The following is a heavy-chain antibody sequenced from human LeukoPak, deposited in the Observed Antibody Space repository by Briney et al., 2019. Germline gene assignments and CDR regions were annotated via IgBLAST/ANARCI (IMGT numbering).Heavy chain of an antibody. Sequence: SETLSLTCAVSDDSFSSHYWTWIRQPPGKGLEWIWYISYIGRTNYNPSLKSRVTISIDTSKNQLSLKLTSVTAADTAVYYCARDLVTVTKGFDIWGQGTMVSVSS. D-gene: IGHD4-17*01. V-gene: IGHV4-59*11. J-gene: IGHJ3*02. CDR1: DDSFSSHY. CDR3: ARDLVTVTKGFDI. CDR2: ISYIGRT.